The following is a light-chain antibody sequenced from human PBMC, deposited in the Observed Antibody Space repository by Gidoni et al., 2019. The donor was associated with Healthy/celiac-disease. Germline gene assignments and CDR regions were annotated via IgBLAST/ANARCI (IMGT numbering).Light chain of an antibody. CDR1: QSVSSN. Sequence: EIVLTQSPATLSLSPGERATLSCRASQSVSSNLAWYQQKPGQAPRLFIYDAPNRATGIPARFSGSGSGTDFTLTISSLEPEDFAVYYCQQRSNWPLTFGGGTKVEIK. V-gene: IGKV3-11*01. J-gene: IGKJ4*01. CDR2: DAP. CDR3: QQRSNWPLT.